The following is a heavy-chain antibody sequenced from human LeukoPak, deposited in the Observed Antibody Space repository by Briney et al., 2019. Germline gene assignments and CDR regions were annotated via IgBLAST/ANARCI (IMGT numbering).Heavy chain of an antibody. D-gene: IGHD4-17*01. CDR3: ARMGHGSDYGHGGYYFDY. J-gene: IGHJ4*02. V-gene: IGHV4-31*03. Sequence: PSETLSLTCTVSGGSISSGGYYWSWIRQHPGKGLEWIGYIYYSGSTYYSPSLKSRVTISVDTSKNQFSLKLSSVTAADTAVYYCARMGHGSDYGHGGYYFDYWGQGTLVTVSS. CDR2: IYYSGST. CDR1: GGSISSGGYY.